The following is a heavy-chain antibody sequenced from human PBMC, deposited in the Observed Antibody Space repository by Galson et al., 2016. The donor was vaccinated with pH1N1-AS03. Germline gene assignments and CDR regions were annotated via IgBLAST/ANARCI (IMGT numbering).Heavy chain of an antibody. CDR3: AKDLEDYYESSGYFDY. CDR2: IKQDGSET. J-gene: IGHJ4*02. V-gene: IGHV3-7*01. Sequence: SLRLSCAASGFSFSGYWMTWVRQAPGKGLDWVANIKQDGSETYSVGSVVGRFTISRDNAQNSLFLQMNSLRAEDTAVYYCAKDLEDYYESSGYFDYWGRGTLVTVSS. D-gene: IGHD3-22*01. CDR1: GFSFSGYW.